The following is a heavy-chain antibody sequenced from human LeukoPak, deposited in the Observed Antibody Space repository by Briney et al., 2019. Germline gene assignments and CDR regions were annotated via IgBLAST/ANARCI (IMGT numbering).Heavy chain of an antibody. CDR1: GFTFSSYG. D-gene: IGHD4-11*01. CDR3: AKLRLQSYLAFDY. Sequence: GGSLRLSCAASGFTFSSYGMHWVRQAPGKGLEWVAFIRYDGSNKYYADSVKGRFTISRDNSKNTLYLQMNSLRAEDTAVYYCAKLRLQSYLAFDYWGQGTLVTVSS. J-gene: IGHJ4*02. CDR2: IRYDGSNK. V-gene: IGHV3-30*02.